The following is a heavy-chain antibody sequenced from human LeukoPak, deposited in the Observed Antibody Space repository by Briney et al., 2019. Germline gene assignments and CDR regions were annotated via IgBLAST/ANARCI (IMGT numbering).Heavy chain of an antibody. V-gene: IGHV4-38-2*01. Sequence: SETLSLTCAVSGYSISSGYYWGWIRQPPGKVQEWIGSIYHSGSTYYNPSLKSRVTISVDTSKNQFSLKLSSVTAADTAVYYRARQSGGSLVVIARNAFDIWGQGTMVTVSS. D-gene: IGHD2-21*01. CDR1: GYSISSGYY. J-gene: IGHJ3*02. CDR2: IYHSGST. CDR3: ARQSGGSLVVIARNAFDI.